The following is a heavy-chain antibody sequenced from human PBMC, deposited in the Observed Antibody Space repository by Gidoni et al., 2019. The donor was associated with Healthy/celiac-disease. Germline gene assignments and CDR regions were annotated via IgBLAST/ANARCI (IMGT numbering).Heavy chain of an antibody. V-gene: IGHV3-9*01. Sequence: EVQLVESGGGWVQPGRSLGLSCAASGFTFAAYAMPWVRQAPGKGLEWVSGISWKSGSRGYADSVKGRFTISRDNAKNSLYLQMNSLRAEDTALYYCAKDVGAAAGGGDEYFQHWGQGTLVTVSS. CDR1: GFTFAAYA. CDR2: ISWKSGSR. CDR3: AKDVGAAAGGGDEYFQH. J-gene: IGHJ1*01. D-gene: IGHD6-13*01.